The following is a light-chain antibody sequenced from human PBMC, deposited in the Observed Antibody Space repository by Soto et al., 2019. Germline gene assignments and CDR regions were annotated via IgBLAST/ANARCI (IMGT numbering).Light chain of an antibody. CDR1: QPFSSSY. CDR2: GAS. V-gene: IGKV3-20*01. CDR3: QQCGISTWP. Sequence: EIELTQSPGILSLSPGERATLSCRASQPFSSSYLAWYQQKPGQAPRLLIYGASTRATGIPDRFSGSGSGTDFTLTISRLEPEDFAVYYCQQCGISTWPFGQGTKVDIK. J-gene: IGKJ1*01.